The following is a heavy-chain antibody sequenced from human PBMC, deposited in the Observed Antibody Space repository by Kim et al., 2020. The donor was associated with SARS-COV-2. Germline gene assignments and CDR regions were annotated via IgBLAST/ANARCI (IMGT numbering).Heavy chain of an antibody. CDR3: ARDLLALYPQIYYFDY. J-gene: IGHJ4*02. Sequence: GGSLRLSCAASGFTFSSYWMSWVRQAPGKGLEWVANIKQDGSEKYYVDSVKGRFTISRDNAKNSLYLQMNSLRAEDTAVYYCARDLLALYPQIYYFDYWGQGTLVTVSS. CDR1: GFTFSSYW. V-gene: IGHV3-7*03. D-gene: IGHD3-3*02. CDR2: IKQDGSEK.